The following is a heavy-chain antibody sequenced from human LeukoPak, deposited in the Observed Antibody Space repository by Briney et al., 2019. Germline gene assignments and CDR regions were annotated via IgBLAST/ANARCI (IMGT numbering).Heavy chain of an antibody. J-gene: IGHJ4*02. CDR1: GGTFSSYA. V-gene: IGHV1-69*04. Sequence: SVKVSCKASGGTFSSYAISWVRQAPGQGLEWMGRIIPILGIANYAQKFQGRVTITADKSTSTAYMELSSLRSEDTAVYYCARQVGFGELAFDYWGQGTLVTVSS. CDR3: ARQVGFGELAFDY. CDR2: IIPILGIA. D-gene: IGHD3-10*01.